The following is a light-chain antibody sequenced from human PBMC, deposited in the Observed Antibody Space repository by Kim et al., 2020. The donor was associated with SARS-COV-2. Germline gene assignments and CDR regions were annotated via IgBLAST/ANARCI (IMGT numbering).Light chain of an antibody. J-gene: IGLJ3*02. V-gene: IGLV1-40*01. CDR1: SSNIGAGYD. CDR3: QSYDSSLSGWV. CDR2: GNS. Sequence: QRVTTPCTGSSSNIGAGYDVHWYQQLPGTAPKLLIYGNSNRPSGVPDRFSGSKSGTSASLAITGLQAEDEADYYCQSYDSSLSGWVFGGGTQLTVL.